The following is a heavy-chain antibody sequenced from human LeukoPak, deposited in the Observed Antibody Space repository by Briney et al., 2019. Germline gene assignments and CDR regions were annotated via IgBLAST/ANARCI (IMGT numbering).Heavy chain of an antibody. CDR3: ARRKPLVWFGWFDP. Sequence: PSETLSLTCTVSGGSISSYYWGWIRQPPGKGLEWIGEINHSGSTNYNPSLKSRVTISVDTSKNQFSLKLSSVTAADTAVYYCARRKPLVWFGWFDPWGQGTLVTVSS. CDR2: INHSGST. V-gene: IGHV4-34*01. D-gene: IGHD3-10*01. J-gene: IGHJ5*02. CDR1: GGSISSYY.